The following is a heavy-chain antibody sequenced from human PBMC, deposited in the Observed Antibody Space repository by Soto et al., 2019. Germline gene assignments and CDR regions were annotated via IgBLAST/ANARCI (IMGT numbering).Heavy chain of an antibody. V-gene: IGHV3-23*01. CDR2: ISGSGGST. Sequence: PGGSLRLSCAASGFTFSSYAMSWVRQAPGKGLEWVSAISGSGGSTYYADSVKGRFTISRDNSKNTLYLQMNSLRAEDTAVYYCAKDHRYCSGGSCYYYYYGMDVWGQGTTVTVSS. D-gene: IGHD2-15*01. CDR1: GFTFSSYA. CDR3: AKDHRYCSGGSCYYYYYGMDV. J-gene: IGHJ6*02.